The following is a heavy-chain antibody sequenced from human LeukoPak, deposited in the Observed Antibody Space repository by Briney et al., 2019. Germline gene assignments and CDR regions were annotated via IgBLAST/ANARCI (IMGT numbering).Heavy chain of an antibody. Sequence: GGSLRLFCAASGFIFSSYWMHWVRQAPGKGLVWVSRINTDGSTTSYADSAKGRFTISRDNAKNTLYLQMNSLRAEDTAVYYCASGAAVGSWGQGTLVTVSS. CDR3: ASGAAVGS. V-gene: IGHV3-74*01. CDR2: INTDGSTT. J-gene: IGHJ5*02. D-gene: IGHD6-13*01. CDR1: GFIFSSYW.